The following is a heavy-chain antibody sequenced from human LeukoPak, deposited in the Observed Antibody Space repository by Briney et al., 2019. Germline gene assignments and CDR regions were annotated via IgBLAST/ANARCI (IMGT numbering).Heavy chain of an antibody. J-gene: IGHJ6*02. D-gene: IGHD6-13*01. CDR3: ARDIGPSAAAGTNGMDV. CDR2: IYYSGST. CDR1: GGSISSYY. V-gene: IGHV4-59*01. Sequence: KASETLSPTCTVAGGSISSYYWGCIRQPPGKGLEWSGFIYYSGSTNYNRSLKSRVTISVDTSKNQFSLKLSSVTAADTAVYYCARDIGPSAAAGTNGMDVWGQGTTVTVSS.